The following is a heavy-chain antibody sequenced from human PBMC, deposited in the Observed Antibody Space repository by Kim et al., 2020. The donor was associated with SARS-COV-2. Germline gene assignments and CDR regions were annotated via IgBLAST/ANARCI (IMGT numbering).Heavy chain of an antibody. Sequence: GSLRLSCAASGFTFSSYAMSWVRQAPGKGLEWVSAISGSGGSTYYADSVKGRFTISRDNSKNTLYLQMNSLRAEDTAVYYCAKALYGSGSYSPFDYWGQGTLVTVSS. CDR1: GFTFSSYA. CDR2: ISGSGGST. CDR3: AKALYGSGSYSPFDY. D-gene: IGHD3-10*01. V-gene: IGHV3-23*01. J-gene: IGHJ4*02.